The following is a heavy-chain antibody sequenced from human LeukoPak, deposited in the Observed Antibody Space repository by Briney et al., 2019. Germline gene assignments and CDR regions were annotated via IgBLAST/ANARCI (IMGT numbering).Heavy chain of an antibody. J-gene: IGHJ4*02. D-gene: IGHD6-6*01. CDR2: ISHTGTT. CDR1: GGSITISDYY. CDR3: ATREHHVLRTPGDY. Sequence: SETLSLTCTVSGGSITISDYYWGWLRLPPGKGLEWIGTISHTGTTYYNPSLQSRVTISVDKSKNQFSLRLSSVTAADTAVYYCATREHHVLRTPGDYWGQGTLVTVSS. V-gene: IGHV4-39*01.